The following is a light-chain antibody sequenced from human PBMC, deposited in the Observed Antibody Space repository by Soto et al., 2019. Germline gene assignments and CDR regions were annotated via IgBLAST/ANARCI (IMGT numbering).Light chain of an antibody. V-gene: IGLV1-40*01. CDR1: SSNIGAGYD. CDR2: GNS. CDR3: QSYDSSLTAL. Sequence: QSVLTQPPSVSGAPGQRVTISCTGSSSNIGAGYDVHWYQQLPGTAPKLLIYGNSNRPSGVPDRCSGDKSGTSASLAITGLQAEDEADYYCQSYDSSLTALFGGGTKLTVL. J-gene: IGLJ2*01.